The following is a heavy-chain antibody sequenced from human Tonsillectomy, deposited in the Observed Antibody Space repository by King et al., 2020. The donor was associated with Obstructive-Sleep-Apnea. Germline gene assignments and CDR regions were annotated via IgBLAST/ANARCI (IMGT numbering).Heavy chain of an antibody. CDR2: INHSGST. J-gene: IGHJ4*02. CDR3: ARVRGIESY. Sequence: VQLQQWGAGLLKPSETLSLTCAVYGGSFSGYYWSWIRQPQGKGLEWIGEINHSGSTNYNPSLKSRVTISVDTSKNQFSLKLSSVTAADTAVYYCARVRGIESYWGQGTLVTVSS. CDR1: GGSFSGYY. D-gene: IGHD3-16*01. V-gene: IGHV4-34*01.